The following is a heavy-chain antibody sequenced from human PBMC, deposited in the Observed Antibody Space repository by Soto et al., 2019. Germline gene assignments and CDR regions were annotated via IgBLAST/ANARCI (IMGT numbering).Heavy chain of an antibody. CDR1: GYTFTGYY. CDR2: INPNSGGT. V-gene: IGHV1-2*04. Sequence: ASVKVSCKASGYTFTGYYMQWVRQAPGQGLEWMGWINPNSGGTNYAQKFQGWVTMTRDTSISTAYMELSRLRSDDTAVYYCARGYCSGGSCYGLGVNYYYYMDVWGKGTTVTV. D-gene: IGHD2-15*01. CDR3: ARGYCSGGSCYGLGVNYYYYMDV. J-gene: IGHJ6*03.